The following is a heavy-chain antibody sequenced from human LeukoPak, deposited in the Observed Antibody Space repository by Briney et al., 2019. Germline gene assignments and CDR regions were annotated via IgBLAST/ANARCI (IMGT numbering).Heavy chain of an antibody. V-gene: IGHV3-30-3*01. CDR2: ISYDGSNK. Sequence: PGGSLRLSCAASGFTFSSYWMHWVRQAPGKGLEWVAVISYDGSNKYYADSVKGRFTISRDNSKNTLYLQMNSLRAEDTAVYYCARERGYSGYFDYWGQGTLVTVSS. J-gene: IGHJ4*02. CDR1: GFTFSSYW. D-gene: IGHD5-12*01. CDR3: ARERGYSGYFDY.